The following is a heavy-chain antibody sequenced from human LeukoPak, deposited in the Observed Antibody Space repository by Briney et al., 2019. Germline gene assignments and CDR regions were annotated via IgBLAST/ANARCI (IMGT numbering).Heavy chain of an antibody. CDR1: GGSISSHY. Sequence: SETLSLTCTVSGGSISSHYWSWIRRPPGKGLEWIGYIYYSGSTNYNPSLKSRVTISVDTFKNQFSLKLSSVTAADTAVYYCARSKVVIEVPLDWGQGTLVTVSS. CDR3: ARSKVVIEVPLD. D-gene: IGHD3-22*01. J-gene: IGHJ4*02. V-gene: IGHV4-59*11. CDR2: IYYSGST.